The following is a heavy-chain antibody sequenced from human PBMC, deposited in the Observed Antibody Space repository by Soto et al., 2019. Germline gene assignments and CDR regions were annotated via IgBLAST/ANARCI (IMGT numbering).Heavy chain of an antibody. CDR2: ISGSGGST. D-gene: IGHD4-17*01. V-gene: IGHV3-23*01. CDR3: AKQSTVVHPRYYYYRMDV. J-gene: IGHJ6*02. CDR1: GFTFSSYA. Sequence: GGSLRLSCAASGFTFSSYAMSWVRQAPGKGLEWVSAISGSGGSTYYADSVKGRFTISRDNSKNTLYLQLNSLRAEDTAVYYCAKQSTVVHPRYYYYRMDVWGQANTVTVSS.